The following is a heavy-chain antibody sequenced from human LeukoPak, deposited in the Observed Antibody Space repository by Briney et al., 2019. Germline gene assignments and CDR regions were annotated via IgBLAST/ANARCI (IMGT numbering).Heavy chain of an antibody. D-gene: IGHD5-18*01. J-gene: IGHJ6*03. V-gene: IGHV1-8*03. CDR2: MNPNSGNT. CDR3: ARGEQLWLRDYYYMDV. CDR1: GYTFTSYD. Sequence: ASVKVSCKASGYTFTSYDINWVRQATGQGLEWMGWMNPNSGNTGYAQKFQGRVTITRNTSISTAYMELSSLRSEDTAVYYCARGEQLWLRDYYYMDVWGKGTTVTVSS.